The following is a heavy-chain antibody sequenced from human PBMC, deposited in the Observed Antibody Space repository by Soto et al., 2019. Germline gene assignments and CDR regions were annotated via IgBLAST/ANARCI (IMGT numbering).Heavy chain of an antibody. Sequence: EVQLVQSGAEVKKPGESLRISCKGSGYSFTSYWISWVRQMPGKGLEWMGRIDPSDSYTNYSPSFQGHVTISADKSISTAYLQWSSLKASDTAMYYCASPTELMVRGEPDYYGMDVWGQGTTVTVSS. CDR2: IDPSDSYT. V-gene: IGHV5-10-1*03. J-gene: IGHJ6*02. CDR3: ASPTELMVRGEPDYYGMDV. D-gene: IGHD3-10*01. CDR1: GYSFTSYW.